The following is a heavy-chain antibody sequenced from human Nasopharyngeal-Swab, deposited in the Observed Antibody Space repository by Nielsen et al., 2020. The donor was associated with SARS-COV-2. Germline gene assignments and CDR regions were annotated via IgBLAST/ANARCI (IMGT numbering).Heavy chain of an antibody. Sequence: GGSLRLSCAASGFTFDDYAMHWVRQAPGKGLEWVSVISGSDYSTHYADSVKGRFTISRDNSKNTVSLQMNSLRAEDTAIYYCAKDRDSGDDSDDYYHYYGMDVWGQGTTVTVSS. J-gene: IGHJ6*02. CDR3: AKDRDSGDDSDDYYHYYGMDV. CDR2: ISGSDYST. CDR1: GFTFDDYA. D-gene: IGHD5-12*01. V-gene: IGHV3-23*01.